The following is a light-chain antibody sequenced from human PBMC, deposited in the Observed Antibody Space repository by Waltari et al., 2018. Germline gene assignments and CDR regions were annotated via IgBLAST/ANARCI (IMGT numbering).Light chain of an antibody. CDR1: QSVLYSSDNRNY. V-gene: IGKV4-1*01. Sequence: DIVMTQSPDSLAVSLGERATINCKSSQSVLYSSDNRNYLAWYQQKPGQPPNLRIYWAATRESGVPDRFSGSGSGTDFTLTISSLQAEDVAVYYCQQYYITPLSFGGGTKVEIK. CDR2: WAA. J-gene: IGKJ4*01. CDR3: QQYYITPLS.